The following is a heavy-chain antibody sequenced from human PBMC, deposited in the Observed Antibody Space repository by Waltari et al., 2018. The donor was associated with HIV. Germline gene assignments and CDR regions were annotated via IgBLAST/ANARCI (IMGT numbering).Heavy chain of an antibody. CDR3: ARDQVGATYFDY. CDR2: IYHSGTT. J-gene: IGHJ4*02. D-gene: IGHD1-26*01. Sequence: QVQLQESGPGLVKPSETLSLTCAVSGYSISSGYYWCWIRQPPGKGLEWIGSIYHSGTTYYNPSLKSRVTISIDTSKNQVSLKLSSVTAADTAVYYCARDQVGATYFDYWGQGTLVTVSS. V-gene: IGHV4-38-2*02. CDR1: GYSISSGYY.